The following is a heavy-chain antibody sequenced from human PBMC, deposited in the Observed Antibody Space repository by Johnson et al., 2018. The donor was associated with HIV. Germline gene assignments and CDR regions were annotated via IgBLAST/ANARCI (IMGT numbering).Heavy chain of an antibody. J-gene: IGHJ3*01. CDR3: AKDITPYSGAFDL. CDR2: IGTAGDT. CDR1: GFKFHEYA. D-gene: IGHD3-10*01. Sequence: VQLVESGGVVVQPWGSLRLSCAASGFKFHEYAMHWVRQAPGKGLEWVSAIGTAGDTYYPGSVKGRFTISRDNSKNTLYRQMNSLRAEDTAVYYCAKDITPYSGAFDLWGQGTMVTVSS. V-gene: IGHV3-13*01.